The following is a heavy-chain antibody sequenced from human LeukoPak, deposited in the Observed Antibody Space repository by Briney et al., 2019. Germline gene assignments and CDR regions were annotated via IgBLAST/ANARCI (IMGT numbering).Heavy chain of an antibody. V-gene: IGHV1-2*02. CDR2: INPNSGGT. CDR3: ARDGAYDSSGYYTDFPFDY. Sequence: ASVKVSCKASGYTFTGYYMHWVRQAPGQGLEWMGWINPNSGGTNYAQKFQGRVTITADKSTSTAYMELSSLRSEDTAAYYCARDGAYDSSGYYTDFPFDYWGQGTLVTVSS. CDR1: GYTFTGYY. D-gene: IGHD3-22*01. J-gene: IGHJ4*02.